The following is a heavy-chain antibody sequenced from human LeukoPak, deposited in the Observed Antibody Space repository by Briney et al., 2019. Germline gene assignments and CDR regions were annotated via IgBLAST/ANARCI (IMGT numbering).Heavy chain of an antibody. CDR2: ISGSGIST. V-gene: IGHV3-23*01. CDR1: GFTFSDYG. J-gene: IGHJ3*02. CDR3: AKSWNYYDSSGDDALDI. D-gene: IGHD3-22*01. Sequence: QTGGSLRLSCAAAGFTFSDYGMNWVRQAPGEGVEWVSGISGSGISTYYADSVKGRFTISRDNSKNTLYLQMNSLRVEDTAVYYCAKSWNYYDSSGDDALDIWGQGKMVTVSS.